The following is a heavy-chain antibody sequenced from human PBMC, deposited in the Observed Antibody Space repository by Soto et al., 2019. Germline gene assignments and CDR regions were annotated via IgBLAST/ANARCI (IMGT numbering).Heavy chain of an antibody. CDR1: GGTFSNFA. CDR2: IIAIFGAA. Sequence: QVQLVQSGAEVKKPGSSVKVSCKAFGGTFSNFAVSWVRQAPGQGLEWMGGIIAIFGAAHYPQQFQGRVTITTDESTATAYMELSSLRPEDTAVYYCARGGYSSGWDNWGQGTLITVSS. D-gene: IGHD6-19*01. V-gene: IGHV1-69*01. J-gene: IGHJ4*02. CDR3: ARGGYSSGWDN.